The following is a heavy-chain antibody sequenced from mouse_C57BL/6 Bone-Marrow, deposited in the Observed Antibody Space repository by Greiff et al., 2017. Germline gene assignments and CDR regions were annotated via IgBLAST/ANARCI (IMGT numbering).Heavy chain of an antibody. J-gene: IGHJ4*01. CDR3: ARDGYLYYYAMDY. Sequence: EVKLVESGPGMVKPSQSLPLTCTVTGYSITSGYDWHWIRHFPGNKLEWMGYISYSGSTNYNPSLKSRISITHDTSKNHFFLKLNSVTTEDTATYYCARDGYLYYYAMDYWGQGTSVTVSS. CDR2: ISYSGST. V-gene: IGHV3-1*01. D-gene: IGHD2-2*01. CDR1: GYSITSGYD.